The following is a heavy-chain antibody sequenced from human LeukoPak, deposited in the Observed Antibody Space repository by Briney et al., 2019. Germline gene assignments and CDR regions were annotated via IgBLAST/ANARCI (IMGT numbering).Heavy chain of an antibody. D-gene: IGHD4-17*01. CDR1: GYSFTSYW. Sequence: GESLKISCKGSGYSFTSYWIGWVRQMPGKGLEWMGIIYPGDSDTRYSPSFQGQVTISADKSISTAYLQWSSLKASDTAMYYCARNDYGDRGVYYGMDVWGQGTTVTVSS. V-gene: IGHV5-51*01. CDR2: IYPGDSDT. CDR3: ARNDYGDRGVYYGMDV. J-gene: IGHJ6*02.